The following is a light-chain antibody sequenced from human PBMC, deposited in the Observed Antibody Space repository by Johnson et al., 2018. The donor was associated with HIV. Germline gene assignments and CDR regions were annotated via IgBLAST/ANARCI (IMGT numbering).Light chain of an antibody. CDR1: SSNIGTNY. CDR3: GTWDSSLSAHYV. V-gene: IGLV1-51*02. Sequence: QSVLTQPPSMSAAPGQKVTVSCSGSSSNIGTNYVSWYQHLPGTAPKLLIYENNKRPSGIPDRFSGSKSDTSATLGITGLQTGDEADYYCGTWDSSLSAHYVFGTGTKITVL. CDR2: ENN. J-gene: IGLJ1*01.